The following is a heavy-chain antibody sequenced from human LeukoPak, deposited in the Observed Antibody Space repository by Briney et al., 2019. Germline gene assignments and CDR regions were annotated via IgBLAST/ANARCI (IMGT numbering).Heavy chain of an antibody. D-gene: IGHD2-21*01. CDR3: AKALTVIPDAFDV. J-gene: IGHJ3*01. V-gene: IGHV3-23*01. Sequence: PGGSLRLSCTPSGFTFSNYAMNWVRQSPGGGLQWVSGVSGSGSYAYYAASVRDRFTISRDNSKNTLYLEMNGLRVEDTAIYYCAKALTVIPDAFDVWGPGTVVTVSS. CDR1: GFTFSNYA. CDR2: VSGSGSYA.